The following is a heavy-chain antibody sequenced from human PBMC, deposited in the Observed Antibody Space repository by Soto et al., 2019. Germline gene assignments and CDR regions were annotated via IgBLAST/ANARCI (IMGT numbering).Heavy chain of an antibody. CDR3: ARLQMIAFGGHVYRSVDI. D-gene: IGHD3-16*01. Sequence: QVQLQESGPGLVKPSGTLSLTCAVSGGSISSNYWWTWVRQAPGKGLEWIGEMYHSGSTNYNPSLQSRVTISVDKSKNQFFLTLTSVTAADTAVYYCARLQMIAFGGHVYRSVDIWGQGTLVTVSS. CDR1: GGSISSNYW. CDR2: MYHSGST. J-gene: IGHJ3*02. V-gene: IGHV4-4*02.